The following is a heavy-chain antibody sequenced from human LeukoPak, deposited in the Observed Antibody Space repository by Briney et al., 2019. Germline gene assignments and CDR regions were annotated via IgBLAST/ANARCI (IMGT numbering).Heavy chain of an antibody. D-gene: IGHD3-10*02. CDR1: GFTLSSYS. CDR3: AELGITMIGGV. CDR2: ISSSSRSYI. V-gene: IGHV3-21*01. J-gene: IGHJ6*04. Sequence: PGGSLRLSCAASGFTLSSYSMNWVRQAPGKGLEWVSSISSSSRSYIYYADSVKGRFTISRDNAKNSLYLQMNSLRAEDTAVYYCAELGITMIGGVWGKGTTVTISS.